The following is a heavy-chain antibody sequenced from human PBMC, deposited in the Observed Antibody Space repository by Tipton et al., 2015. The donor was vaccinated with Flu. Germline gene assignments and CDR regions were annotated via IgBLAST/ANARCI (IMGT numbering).Heavy chain of an antibody. CDR1: GYSFTSYW. D-gene: IGHD3-22*01. V-gene: IGHV5-51*01. J-gene: IGHJ4*02. CDR3: ARRTYYYDSSGYSRLGSLDY. CDR2: IYPGDSDT. Sequence: MQLVQSGAEVKKPGESLKISCKGSGYSFTSYWIGWVRQMPGKGLEWMGIIYPGDSDTRYSPSFQGQVTISADKSISTAYLQWSSLKASDTAMYYCARRTYYYDSSGYSRLGSLDYWGQGTLVTVSS.